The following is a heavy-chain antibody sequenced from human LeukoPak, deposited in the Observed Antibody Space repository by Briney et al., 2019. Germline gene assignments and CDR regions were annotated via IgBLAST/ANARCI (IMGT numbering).Heavy chain of an antibody. CDR3: ARGPNDSSGYYYN. V-gene: IGHV3-53*01. CDR1: GFTVSSNY. CDR2: IYSGGST. Sequence: PGGSLRLSCAASGFTVSSNYMSWVHQAPGKGLALGSVIYSGGSTYYANSVKGRFNISRDNSKNTMYLQMDSLRAEDTAVYYCARGPNDSSGYYYNWGQGTLVTVSS. J-gene: IGHJ1*01. D-gene: IGHD3-22*01.